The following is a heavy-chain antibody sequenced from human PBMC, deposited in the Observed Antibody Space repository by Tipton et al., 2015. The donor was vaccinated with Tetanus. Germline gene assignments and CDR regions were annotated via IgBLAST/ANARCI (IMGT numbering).Heavy chain of an antibody. CDR3: ARGSSAMVTVYYYYGMDV. J-gene: IGHJ6*02. Sequence: SLRLSRAASGFTFSSYGMHWVRQAPGKGLEWVAIIWYDGSNKYYADSVKGRFTISRDNSKNTLYLQMNSLRAEDTAVYYCARGSSAMVTVYYYYGMDVWGQGTTVTVSS. D-gene: IGHD5-18*01. CDR1: GFTFSSYG. V-gene: IGHV3-33*01. CDR2: IWYDGSNK.